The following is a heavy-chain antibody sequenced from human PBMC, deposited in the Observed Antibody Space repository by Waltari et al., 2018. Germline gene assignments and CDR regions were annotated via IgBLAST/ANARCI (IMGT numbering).Heavy chain of an antibody. CDR1: GFTLRRSW. J-gene: IGHJ6*02. V-gene: IGHV3-74*01. CDR3: ARVATKTYSSPVPGRPYYYGMDV. Sequence: EEQLVESGGGLAQPGESLRLSCAASGFTLRRSWMDWVRQAPGQGLVWVSRISSDGSTITYADSVKGRFTISRDNAKNTLYVQTNRLRAEDTAVYYCARVATKTYSSPVPGRPYYYGMDVWGQGTTVTVSS. D-gene: IGHD3-22*01. CDR2: ISSDGSTI.